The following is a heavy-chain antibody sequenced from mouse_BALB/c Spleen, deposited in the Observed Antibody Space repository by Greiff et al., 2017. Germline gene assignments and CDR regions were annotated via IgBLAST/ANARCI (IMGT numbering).Heavy chain of an antibody. D-gene: IGHD1-1*01. J-gene: IGHJ1*01. CDR1: GYSITSDYA. CDR2: ISYSGST. Sequence: DVQLQESGPGLVKPSQSLSLTCTVTGYSITSDYAWNWIRQFPGNKLEWMGYISYSGSTSYNPSLKSRISITRDTSKNQFFLQLNSVTTEDTATYYCARDYYGSREYFDVWGAGTTVTVSS. V-gene: IGHV3-2*02. CDR3: ARDYYGSREYFDV.